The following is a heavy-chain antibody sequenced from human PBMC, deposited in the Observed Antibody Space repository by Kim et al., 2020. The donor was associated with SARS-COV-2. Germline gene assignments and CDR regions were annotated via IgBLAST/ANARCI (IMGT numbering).Heavy chain of an antibody. Sequence: SETLSLTCTVSGGSISSYYWSWIRQPPGKGLEWIGYIYYSGSTNYNPSLKSRVTISVDTSKNQFSLKLSSVTAADTAVYYCASGGEYYYDSSGYLAPPGAFDIWGQGTMVTVSS. J-gene: IGHJ3*02. V-gene: IGHV4-59*01. CDR2: IYYSGST. CDR1: GGSISSYY. CDR3: ASGGEYYYDSSGYLAPPGAFDI. D-gene: IGHD3-22*01.